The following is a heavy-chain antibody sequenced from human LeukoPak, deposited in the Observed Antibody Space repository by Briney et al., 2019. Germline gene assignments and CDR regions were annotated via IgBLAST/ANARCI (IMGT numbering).Heavy chain of an antibody. CDR3: ATVRGGSGTYYNDY. D-gene: IGHD3-10*01. CDR2: IWYVGSNK. V-gene: IGHV3-33*01. Sequence: GGSLRLSCAASGFIFSNYGMHWVRQAPGKGLEWVAVIWYVGSNKYYADSVKGRFTISRDNSKNTLYLQMNSLRAEDTSVYYCATVRGGSGTYYNDYWGQGTLVTVSS. J-gene: IGHJ4*02. CDR1: GFIFSNYG.